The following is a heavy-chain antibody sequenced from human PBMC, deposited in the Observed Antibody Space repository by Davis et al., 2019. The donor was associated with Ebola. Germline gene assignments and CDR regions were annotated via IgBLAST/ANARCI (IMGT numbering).Heavy chain of an antibody. CDR3: ARGPTPTGVDP. V-gene: IGHV4-39*07. CDR2: IYYSGST. D-gene: IGHD4-17*01. Sequence: MPSETLSLTCTVSGGSISSSSYYWGWIRQPPGKGLEWIGSIYYSGSTYYNPSLKSRVTISVDTSKNQFSLKLSSVTAADTAVYYCARGPTPTGVDPWGQGTLVTVSS. CDR1: GGSISSSSYY. J-gene: IGHJ5*02.